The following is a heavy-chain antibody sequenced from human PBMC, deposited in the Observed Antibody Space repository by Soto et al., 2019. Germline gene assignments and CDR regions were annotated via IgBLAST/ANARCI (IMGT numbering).Heavy chain of an antibody. J-gene: IGHJ1*01. CDR2: ISSSGNRI. Sequence: EVQLVESGGGLVQPGGSLRLSCAASGFTFSSYSMNWVRQPPGKGLEWVSFISSSGNRIQYADSAEGRFTISRDNAKRSLYLQMNSLRDEDTAMYYCARGTASGEYASADFQDWGQGTRVAVSS. CDR3: ARGTASGEYASADFQD. CDR1: GFTFSSYS. V-gene: IGHV3-48*02. D-gene: IGHD4-17*01.